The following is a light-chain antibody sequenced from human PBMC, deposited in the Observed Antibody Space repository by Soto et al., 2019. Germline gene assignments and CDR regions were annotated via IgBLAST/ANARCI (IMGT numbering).Light chain of an antibody. CDR1: QSVDSSF. J-gene: IGKJ1*01. CDR3: QQYVSSVT. CDR2: GAS. Sequence: DIVLTQSPGSLSLSPGERATLSCRASQSVDSSFFAWYQQKPGQAPWLLIYGASKRATGTPDRFSGSGSGTDFTLTITRLEPEDFAVYYCQQYVSSVTFGQGTKVEIK. V-gene: IGKV3-20*01.